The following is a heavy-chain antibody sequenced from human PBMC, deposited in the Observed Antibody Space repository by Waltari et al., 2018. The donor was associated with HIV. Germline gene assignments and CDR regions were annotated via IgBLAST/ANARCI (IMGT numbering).Heavy chain of an antibody. CDR3: ATNSGSYRQGWFDP. D-gene: IGHD1-26*01. CDR2: GIYAGMNA. V-gene: IGHV3-30*17. CDR1: GFSFSDYA. Sequence: QVQLVESGGGVVPPGTSLTLSCAASGFSFSDYAMPWVRQPPGKAVASVATGIYAGMNADNAAPAPGRFTVPRDNSKNTLYLKMDSLRPEDTAVYYFATNSGSYRQGWFDPWGQGTQVTVSS. J-gene: IGHJ5*02.